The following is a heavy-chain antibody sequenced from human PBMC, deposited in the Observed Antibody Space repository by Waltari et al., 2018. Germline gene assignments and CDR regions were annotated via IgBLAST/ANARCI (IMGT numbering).Heavy chain of an antibody. CDR3: AREIAVTGQYYFDY. D-gene: IGHD6-13*01. V-gene: IGHV3-74*01. J-gene: IGHJ4*02. CDR2: INRDGSTT. Sequence: EVQLVESGGDSVQPGGSLRLSCAVPGFTFLSYWMHWVRQDPGKGLVWVSRINRDGSTTTYADSVKGRFTISRDNAKNTLYLQMNSLRAEDTAVYYCAREIAVTGQYYFDYWGQGTLVTVSS. CDR1: GFTFLSYW.